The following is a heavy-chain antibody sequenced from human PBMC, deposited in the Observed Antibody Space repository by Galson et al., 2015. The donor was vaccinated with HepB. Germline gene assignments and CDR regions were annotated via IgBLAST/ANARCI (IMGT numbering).Heavy chain of an antibody. D-gene: IGHD2-2*02. V-gene: IGHV4-34*01. Sequence: ETLSLTCAVYGGSFSGYYWSWIRQPPGKGLEWIGEINHSGSTNYNPSLKSRVTISVDTSKNQFSLKLSSVTAADTAVYYCARGFQLLYLYYYYGMDVWGQGTTVTVSS. J-gene: IGHJ6*02. CDR3: ARGFQLLYLYYYYGMDV. CDR1: GGSFSGYY. CDR2: INHSGST.